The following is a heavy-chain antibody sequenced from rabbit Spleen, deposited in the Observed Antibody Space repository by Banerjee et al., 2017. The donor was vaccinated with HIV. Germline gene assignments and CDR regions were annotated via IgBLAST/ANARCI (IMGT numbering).Heavy chain of an antibody. CDR2: IAVGSSGST. J-gene: IGHJ4*01. CDR3: ARGANSIGYRANL. D-gene: IGHD1-1*01. CDR1: GIDFSSGEC. Sequence: QSLEESGGDLVKPGASLTLTCTASGIDFSSGECICWVRQAPGKGPEWIACIAVGSSGSTYYASWAKGRFTISKTSSTTVTLQMTSLTAADTATYFCARGANSIGYRANLWGPGTLVTVS. V-gene: IGHV1S40*01.